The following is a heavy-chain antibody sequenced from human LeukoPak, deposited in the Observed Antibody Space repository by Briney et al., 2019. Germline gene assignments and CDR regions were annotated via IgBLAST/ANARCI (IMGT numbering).Heavy chain of an antibody. Sequence: GGSLRLSCAASGFTFSSYGMHWVRQAPGKGLEWVAVIWYDGSNKYYADSVKGRFTISRDNSKNTLYLQMNSLRAEDTAVYYCARDQLFPIAALDYWGQGILVTVSS. J-gene: IGHJ4*02. CDR2: IWYDGSNK. V-gene: IGHV3-33*01. CDR1: GFTFSSYG. CDR3: ARDQLFPIAALDY. D-gene: IGHD6-6*01.